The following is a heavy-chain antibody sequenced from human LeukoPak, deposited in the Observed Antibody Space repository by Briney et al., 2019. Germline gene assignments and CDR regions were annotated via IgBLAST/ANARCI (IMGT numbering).Heavy chain of an antibody. CDR2: MNPNSGNT. CDR1: GYTFTSYD. V-gene: IGHV1-8*01. D-gene: IGHD4-17*01. J-gene: IGHJ6*03. Sequence: ASVKFSCRASGYTFTSYDINWVRQATGQGLEWMGWMNPNSGNTGYAQKFQGRVTITRNTSISTAYMELSSLRSEDTAVYYCARAPASMTTVTRRYYYYMDVWGKGTTVTVSS. CDR3: ARAPASMTTVTRRYYYYMDV.